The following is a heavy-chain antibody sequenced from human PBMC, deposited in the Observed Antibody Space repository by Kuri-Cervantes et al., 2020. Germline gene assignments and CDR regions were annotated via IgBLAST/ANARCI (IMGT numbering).Heavy chain of an antibody. V-gene: IGHV4-39*07. Sequence: SETLSLTCTVSGGSISSSSYYWGWIRQPPGKGLEWIGSTSHRWNTYYNPSLRGRVTLSLDTSNNQFSLRLSSLTAADTAVYFCARDVDYWGQGILVTVSS. CDR3: ARDVDY. CDR1: GGSISSSSYY. J-gene: IGHJ4*02. CDR2: TSHRWNT.